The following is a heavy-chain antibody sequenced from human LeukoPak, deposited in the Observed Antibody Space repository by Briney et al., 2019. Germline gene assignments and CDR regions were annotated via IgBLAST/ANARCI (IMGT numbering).Heavy chain of an antibody. V-gene: IGHV3-30*02. Sequence: GGSLRLSCAASGFTFSNYGMHWVRQAPGKGLEWVTHIRYDGSNKYYADSVKGRFTISRDNSKNTLYLQMNSLRADDTAIYYCAKDPTVGATGVDYWGQGTLVTVSS. J-gene: IGHJ4*02. CDR2: IRYDGSNK. D-gene: IGHD1-26*01. CDR3: AKDPTVGATGVDY. CDR1: GFTFSNYG.